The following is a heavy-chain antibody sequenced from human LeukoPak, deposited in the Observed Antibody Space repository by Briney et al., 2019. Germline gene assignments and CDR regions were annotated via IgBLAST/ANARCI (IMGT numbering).Heavy chain of an antibody. CDR1: GFSLNTSGMC. Sequence: SGPTLVKPTQPLRLTCAFSGFSLNTSGMCVSWIRQPPGKALEWPARIDWDGDKFYSTSLETRLTISKDTSRNQVVLTMTNMDPVDTATYFCARFRGATGTTDSWGQGTLVTVSS. D-gene: IGHD1-7*01. CDR2: IDWDGDK. V-gene: IGHV2-70*17. J-gene: IGHJ4*02. CDR3: ARFRGATGTTDS.